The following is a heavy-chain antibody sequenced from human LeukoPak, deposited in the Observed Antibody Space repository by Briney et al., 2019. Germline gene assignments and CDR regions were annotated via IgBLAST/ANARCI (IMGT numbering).Heavy chain of an antibody. CDR1: GFTFSSYE. Sequence: GGSLRLSCAASGFTFSSYEMNWVRQAPGKGLEWVSYISSSGSTIYYADSVKGRFTISRDNAKNSLYLQMNRLRAEDTAVYYCARVSGLLGSGSPFDYWGQGTLVTVSS. D-gene: IGHD3-10*01. J-gene: IGHJ4*02. CDR3: ARVSGLLGSGSPFDY. V-gene: IGHV3-48*03. CDR2: ISSSGSTI.